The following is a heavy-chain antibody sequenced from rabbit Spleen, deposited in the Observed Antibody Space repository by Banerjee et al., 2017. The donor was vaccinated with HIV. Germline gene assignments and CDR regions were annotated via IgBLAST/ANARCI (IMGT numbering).Heavy chain of an antibody. CDR1: GFSFSTDYY. CDR3: ARYLVAGDRYPNL. J-gene: IGHJ4*01. V-gene: IGHV1S45*01. Sequence: QEQVVESGGGLVKPEGSLTLTCTASGFSFSTDYYMCWVRQAPGKGLEWIGCIVVGGSGNTYYASWAKGRFTVSKTSSTTVTLQMTSLTAADTATYFCARYLVAGDRYPNLWGQGTLVTVS. D-gene: IGHD2-1*01. CDR2: IVVGGSGNT.